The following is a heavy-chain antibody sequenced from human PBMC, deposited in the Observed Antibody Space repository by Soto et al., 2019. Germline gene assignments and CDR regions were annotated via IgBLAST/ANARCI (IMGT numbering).Heavy chain of an antibody. CDR1: GGSTSSDNY. D-gene: IGHD3-16*01. J-gene: IGHJ4*02. V-gene: IGHV4-30-4*01. Sequence: SETLSLTCTVSGGSTSSDNYWSWIRQPPGKGLEWIGHIYYSGNTDYNPSLKSRLAISIDTSKNQFSLKLSSVTAADTAVYFCAREGGESSDGLYYFDSWGQGPLVTVSS. CDR2: IYYSGNT. CDR3: AREGGESSDGLYYFDS.